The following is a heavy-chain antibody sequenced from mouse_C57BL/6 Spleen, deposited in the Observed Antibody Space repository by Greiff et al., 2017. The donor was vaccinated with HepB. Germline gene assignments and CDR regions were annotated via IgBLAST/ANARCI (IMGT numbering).Heavy chain of an antibody. CDR3: ARTGIYYDYYYAMDY. D-gene: IGHD2-4*01. Sequence: EVMLVESGGGLVKPGGSLKLSCAASGFTFSDYGMHWVRQAPEKGLEWVAYISSGSSTIYYADTVKGRFTISRDNAKNTLFLQMTSLRSEDTAMYYCARTGIYYDYYYAMDYWGQGTSVTVSS. CDR2: ISSGSSTI. V-gene: IGHV5-17*01. CDR1: GFTFSDYG. J-gene: IGHJ4*01.